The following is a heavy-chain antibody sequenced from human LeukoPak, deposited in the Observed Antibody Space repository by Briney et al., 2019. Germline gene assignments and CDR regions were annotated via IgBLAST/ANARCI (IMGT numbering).Heavy chain of an antibody. Sequence: ASVKVSCTASGYTFTSYDINWVRQATGQGLEWMGWMNPNSGNTGYAQKFQGRGTITRYTSISTAYMELSSLRSGDPAVYYYSSCAVVVSSATRGYWYDSGEEGMLVAVSS. CDR3: SSCAVVVSSATRGYWYDS. CDR2: MNPNSGNT. CDR1: GYTFTSYD. J-gene: IGHJ5*01. V-gene: IGHV1-8*03. D-gene: IGHD2-2*01.